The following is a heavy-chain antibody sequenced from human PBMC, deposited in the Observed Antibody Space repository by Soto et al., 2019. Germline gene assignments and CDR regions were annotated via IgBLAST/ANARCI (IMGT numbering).Heavy chain of an antibody. V-gene: IGHV3-23*01. Sequence: EVQLLESGGGLVHPGGSLRLSCAASGFTFSSYAMSWVRQAPGKGLEWVSAISGSGGSTYYADSVKGRFTISRDNSKNTLYLQMNSLRAEDTAVYYCARKGYSTFYFPHDYWGQGTLVTVSS. D-gene: IGHD6-13*01. CDR1: GFTFSSYA. CDR2: ISGSGGST. J-gene: IGHJ4*02. CDR3: ARKGYSTFYFPHDY.